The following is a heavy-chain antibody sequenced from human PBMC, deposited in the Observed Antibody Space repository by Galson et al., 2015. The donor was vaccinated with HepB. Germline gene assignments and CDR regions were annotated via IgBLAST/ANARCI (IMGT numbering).Heavy chain of an antibody. V-gene: IGHV3-23*01. D-gene: IGHD3-10*01. J-gene: IGHJ4*02. Sequence: SLRLSCAASGFTFSSYAMSWVRQAPGKGLEWVSAISGSGGSTHYTDSVKGRFTISRDNSKNTLYLQMNSLRAEDTAVYYCAKSILWFGEIDYWGQGTLVTVSS. CDR3: AKSILWFGEIDY. CDR2: ISGSGGST. CDR1: GFTFSSYA.